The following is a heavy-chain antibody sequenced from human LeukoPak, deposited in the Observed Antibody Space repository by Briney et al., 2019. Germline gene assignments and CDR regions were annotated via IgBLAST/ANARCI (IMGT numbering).Heavy chain of an antibody. CDR2: ISGSGGST. J-gene: IGHJ5*02. CDR1: GFTFSSYA. CDR3: AKGLMSGYYDILTGLA. Sequence: GGSLRLSCAASGFTFSSYAMSWVRQAPGKGLEWVSAISGSGGSTYYADSVKGWFTISRDNSKNTLYLQMNSLRAEDTAVYYCAKGLMSGYYDILTGLAWGQGTLVTVSS. V-gene: IGHV3-23*01. D-gene: IGHD3-9*01.